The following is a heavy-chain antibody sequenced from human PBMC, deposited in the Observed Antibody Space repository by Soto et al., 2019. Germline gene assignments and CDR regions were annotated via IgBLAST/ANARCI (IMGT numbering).Heavy chain of an antibody. D-gene: IGHD6-19*01. J-gene: IGHJ4*02. V-gene: IGHV4-59*08. CDR3: ARHCVPGIAVAGLDY. Sequence: TLSLTCTVSGGSISSYYWSWIRQPPGKGLEWIGYIYYSGSTNYNPSLKSRITISVDTSKNQFSLKLSSVTAADTAVYYCARHCVPGIAVAGLDYWGQGTLVTVSS. CDR2: IYYSGST. CDR1: GGSISSYY.